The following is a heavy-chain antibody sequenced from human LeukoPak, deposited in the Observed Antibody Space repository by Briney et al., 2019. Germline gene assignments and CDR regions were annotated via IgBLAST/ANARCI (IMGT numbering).Heavy chain of an antibody. CDR3: ARVGIAVAGRYFDY. D-gene: IGHD6-19*01. Sequence: GGSLRLSCAASGFTFSSYAMHWVRQAPGKGLEWVAVISYDGSNKYYADSVKGRFTISRDNSKNTLYLQMNSLRAEDTAVYYCARVGIAVAGRYFDYWGQGTLVTVSS. V-gene: IGHV3-30-3*01. CDR1: GFTFSSYA. J-gene: IGHJ4*02. CDR2: ISYDGSNK.